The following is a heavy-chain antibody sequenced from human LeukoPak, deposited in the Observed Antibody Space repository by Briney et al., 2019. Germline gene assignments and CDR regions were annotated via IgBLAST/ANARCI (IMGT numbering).Heavy chain of an antibody. CDR3: ARHYYDSSGSYWGYYFDS. Sequence: WETLSLTCTVSGGSIYSSTDYWGWIRQPPGTGLVWVGSIIYSGTTYYKPSLKSRVAMSVDTSKNQFSLKLSSVTAADTAVYYRARHYYDSSGSYWGYYFDSWGQGTLVTVSS. CDR1: GGSIYSSTDY. CDR2: IIYSGTT. D-gene: IGHD3-22*01. V-gene: IGHV4-39*01. J-gene: IGHJ4*02.